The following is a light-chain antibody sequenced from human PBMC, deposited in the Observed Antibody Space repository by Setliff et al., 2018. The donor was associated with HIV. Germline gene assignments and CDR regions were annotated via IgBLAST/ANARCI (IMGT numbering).Light chain of an antibody. V-gene: IGLV2-23*02. CDR2: EVN. Sequence: QSALAQPASVSGSPGQSSTISCTGTRSDIGTYDLVSWYRQYPGKAPKLIIYEVNRRPAGVSDRLSGSKSGNTASLTISGLRAEDEATYYCATSDDSLSAVVFGGGTKVTVL. J-gene: IGLJ2*01. CDR1: RSDIGTYDL. CDR3: ATSDDSLSAVV.